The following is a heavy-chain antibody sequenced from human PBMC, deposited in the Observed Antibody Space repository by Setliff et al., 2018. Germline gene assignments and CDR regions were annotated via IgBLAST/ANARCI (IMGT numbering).Heavy chain of an antibody. Sequence: GGSLRLSCAASGFTFSSYGMHWVRQAPGKGLEWVAVIWYDGTSKYYADSVKGRFTISRDNSKNTLYLQMNSLRAEDTAVYYCASYCSSTSCPFDYWGQGTLVTVSS. CDR3: ASYCSSTSCPFDY. D-gene: IGHD2-2*01. CDR2: IWYDGTSK. J-gene: IGHJ4*02. CDR1: GFTFSSYG. V-gene: IGHV3-33*01.